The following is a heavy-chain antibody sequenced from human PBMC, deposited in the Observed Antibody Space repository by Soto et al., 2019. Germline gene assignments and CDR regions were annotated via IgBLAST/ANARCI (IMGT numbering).Heavy chain of an antibody. CDR3: ARAWGYCSSTSCYYMDV. J-gene: IGHJ6*04. CDR1: GGSFSGYY. Sequence: QVQLQQWGAGLLKPSETLSLTCAVYGGSFSGYYWSWIRQPPGKGLEWIGEINHSGSTNYNPSLKSRVTISVDTSKNQFSLKLSSVTAAHTAVYYCARAWGYCSSTSCYYMDVWGKGTTVTVSS. CDR2: INHSGST. D-gene: IGHD2-2*01. V-gene: IGHV4-34*01.